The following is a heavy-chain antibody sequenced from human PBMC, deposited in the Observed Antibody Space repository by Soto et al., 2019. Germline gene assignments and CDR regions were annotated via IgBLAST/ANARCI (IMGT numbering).Heavy chain of an antibody. CDR3: ARFESPRIAAAGPVFAFDI. J-gene: IGHJ3*02. CDR2: IKQDGSEK. D-gene: IGHD6-13*01. V-gene: IGHV3-7*05. Sequence: PVGSLRFSCAASGFTFSSYWMSWVRQAPGKGLEWVANIKQDGSEKYYVDSVKGRFTISRDNAKNSLYLQMNSLRAEDTAVYYCARFESPRIAAAGPVFAFDIWGQGTMVTVSS. CDR1: GFTFSSYW.